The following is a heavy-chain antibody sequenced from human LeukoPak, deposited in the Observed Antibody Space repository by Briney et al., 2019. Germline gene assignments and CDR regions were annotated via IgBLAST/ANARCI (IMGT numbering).Heavy chain of an antibody. Sequence: SETLSLTCAVYGGSFSGYYWGWIRQPPGKGLEWIGEINHSGSTNYNPSLKSRVTISVDTSKNQFSLKLSSVTAADTAVYYCARGILWPYYFDYWGQGTLVTVSS. CDR1: GGSFSGYY. V-gene: IGHV4-34*01. D-gene: IGHD3-10*01. J-gene: IGHJ4*02. CDR3: ARGILWPYYFDY. CDR2: INHSGST.